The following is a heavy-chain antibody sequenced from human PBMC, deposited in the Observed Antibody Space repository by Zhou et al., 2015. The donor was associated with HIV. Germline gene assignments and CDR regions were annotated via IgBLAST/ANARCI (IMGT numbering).Heavy chain of an antibody. CDR1: GGTFSSYT. V-gene: IGHV1-69*08. Sequence: QVQLVQSGAEVKKPGSSVKVSCKASGGTFSSYTISWVRQAPGQGLEWMGRIIPILGIANYAQKFQGRVTITADKSTSTAYMELSSLRSEDTAVYYCAREVGGGTRTDYYYYGMDVWGQGTTVTVSS. J-gene: IGHJ6*02. D-gene: IGHD3-10*01. CDR2: IIPILGIA. CDR3: AREVGGGTRTDYYYYGMDV.